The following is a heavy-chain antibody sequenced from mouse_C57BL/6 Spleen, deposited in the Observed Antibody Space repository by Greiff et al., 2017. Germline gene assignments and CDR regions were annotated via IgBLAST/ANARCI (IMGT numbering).Heavy chain of an antibody. Sequence: VQLQQSVAELVRPGASVKLSCTASGFNFKNTYMHWVKQRPEQGLEWIGRIDPANGNTKYAPTFKGKATITADTSANTAYMQLSSLTSEDTAIYYCARNWDGRDYVGYWGQGTTLTVSS. J-gene: IGHJ2*01. CDR3: ARNWDGRDYVGY. CDR1: GFNFKNTY. CDR2: IDPANGNT. V-gene: IGHV14-3*01. D-gene: IGHD4-1*01.